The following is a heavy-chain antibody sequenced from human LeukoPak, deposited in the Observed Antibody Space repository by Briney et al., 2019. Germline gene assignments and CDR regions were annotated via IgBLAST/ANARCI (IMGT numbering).Heavy chain of an antibody. CDR2: ISSSSSYI. CDR1: GFTFSSYS. D-gene: IGHD6-13*01. Sequence: PGGSLRLSCAASGFTFSSYSMNWVRQAPGKGLEWVSSISSSSSYIYYADSVKGRFTISRDNSKNSLYLQMNSLRAEDTALYYCAREPTSGYSSSWYGGYYYMDVWGKGTTVTVSS. CDR3: AREPTSGYSSSWYGGYYYMDV. J-gene: IGHJ6*03. V-gene: IGHV3-21*04.